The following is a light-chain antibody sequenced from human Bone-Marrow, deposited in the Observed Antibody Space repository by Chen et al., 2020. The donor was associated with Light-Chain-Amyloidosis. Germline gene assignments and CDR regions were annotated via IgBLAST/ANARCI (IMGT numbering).Light chain of an antibody. CDR1: SGSIATIY. Sequence: NFMLTQPHSVSESPGKTVIISCTRSSGSIATIYVQWYQQRPGSSPTTVIYEDDQRPSGVPDRFSDSIDRSSNSASLTISGLKTEDEADYYCQSYQGSSQGVFGGGTKLNVL. V-gene: IGLV6-57*01. CDR3: QSYQGSSQGV. CDR2: EDD. J-gene: IGLJ3*02.